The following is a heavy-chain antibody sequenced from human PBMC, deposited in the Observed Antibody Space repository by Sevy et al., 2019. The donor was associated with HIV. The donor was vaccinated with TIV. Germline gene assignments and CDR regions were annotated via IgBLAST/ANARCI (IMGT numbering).Heavy chain of an antibody. V-gene: IGHV3-23*01. CDR3: AKDVRHCGGDCYPIYFDY. CDR2: ISGSGGST. CDR1: GFTFSSYA. Sequence: GGSLRLSCAASGFTFSSYAMSWVRQAPGKGLEWVSAISGSGGSTYYADSVKGRFTISRDNSKNTLYLQMNSLRAEDTAVYYCAKDVRHCGGDCYPIYFDYWGQGTLVTVSS. D-gene: IGHD2-21*02. J-gene: IGHJ4*02.